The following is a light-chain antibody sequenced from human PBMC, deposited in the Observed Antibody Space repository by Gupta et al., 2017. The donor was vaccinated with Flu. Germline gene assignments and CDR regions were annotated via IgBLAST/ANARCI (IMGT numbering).Light chain of an antibody. CDR2: WGS. J-gene: IGKJ1*01. CDR1: QSGLYSSNNKND. V-gene: IGKV4-1*01. Sequence: RGERATIKGKSSQSGLYSSNNKNDGSWYQQKTGQPPKMLINWGSIRESGVPDRFMGSGSGTDCSLTSSSRQAEDVAVYYWQQYYSTCHWTFGLGTKVEIK. CDR3: QQYYSTCHWT.